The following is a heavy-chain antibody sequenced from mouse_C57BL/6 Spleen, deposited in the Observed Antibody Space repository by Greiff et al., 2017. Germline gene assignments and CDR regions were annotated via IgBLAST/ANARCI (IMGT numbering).Heavy chain of an antibody. CDR3: ASSGSGTGYFDV. J-gene: IGHJ1*03. Sequence: QVQLQQSGPCLVQPSQCLSITCPVSGFSLTSYGVHWVRQSPGNGLAWLGVIWSGGSTDYKAAFISILSISKDNSKSQVFFKMNSLQADDTAIYYCASSGSGTGYFDVRGTGNTVTVVS. CDR1: GFSLTSYG. CDR2: IWSGGST. D-gene: IGHD1-1*01. V-gene: IGHV2-2*01.